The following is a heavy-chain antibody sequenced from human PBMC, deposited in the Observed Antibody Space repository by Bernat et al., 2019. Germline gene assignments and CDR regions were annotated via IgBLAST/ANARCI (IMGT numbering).Heavy chain of an antibody. V-gene: IGHV3-30*18. D-gene: IGHD3-22*01. J-gene: IGHJ4*02. Sequence: QVQLVESGGGVVQPGRSLRLSGAASGFTFSSYGMHWVRQAPGKGLEWVAVISYDGSNKYYADSVKGRFTISRDNSKITLYLQMNSLRAEDTAVYYCAQDFDYYDSSGPFAYWGQGTLVTVSS. CDR2: ISYDGSNK. CDR1: GFTFSSYG. CDR3: AQDFDYYDSSGPFAY.